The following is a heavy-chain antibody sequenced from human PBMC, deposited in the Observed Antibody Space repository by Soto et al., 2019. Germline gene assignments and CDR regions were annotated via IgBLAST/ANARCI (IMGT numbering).Heavy chain of an antibody. CDR1: GGSISSYY. V-gene: IGHV4-59*01. Sequence: SETLSLTCTVSGGSISSYYWSWIRQPPGKGLEWIGYIYYSGSTNYNPSLKSRVTISVDTSKNQFSLKLSSVTAADTAVYYCGRDPGSIAVYDYWGQGTLVTVSS. CDR3: GRDPGSIAVYDY. D-gene: IGHD6-6*01. J-gene: IGHJ4*02. CDR2: IYYSGST.